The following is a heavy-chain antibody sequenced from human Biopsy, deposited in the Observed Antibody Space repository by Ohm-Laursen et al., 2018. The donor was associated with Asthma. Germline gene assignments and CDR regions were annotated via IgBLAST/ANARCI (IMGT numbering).Heavy chain of an antibody. V-gene: IGHV4-34*01. Sequence: PSETLSLTCVVYPGSFSGFFWTWIRQSPGKGLEWIGETNERGVTNNNPSLKSRVIISIDTYWNRVSLKLTSVTAADTAVYYCARGPELDVWGQGTTVTVSS. CDR1: PGSFSGFF. CDR3: ARGPELDV. CDR2: TNERGVT. J-gene: IGHJ6*02.